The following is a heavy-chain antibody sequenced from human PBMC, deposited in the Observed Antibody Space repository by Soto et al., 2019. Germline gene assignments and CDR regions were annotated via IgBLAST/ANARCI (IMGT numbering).Heavy chain of an antibody. CDR3: ARDCASTSSSVWHS. V-gene: IGHV3-23*01. Sequence: AGGALWDSRFGPGVKPNKISLTPGPPAPGKGLDWVSGMISSGYKTYYADSVKGRFIISRDNSKNMLYLQMNSLRVEDTALYYCARDCASTSSSVWHSRGQGTLVTVSS. D-gene: IGHD2-2*01. CDR2: MISSGYKT. J-gene: IGHJ5*01. CDR1: GVKPNKIS.